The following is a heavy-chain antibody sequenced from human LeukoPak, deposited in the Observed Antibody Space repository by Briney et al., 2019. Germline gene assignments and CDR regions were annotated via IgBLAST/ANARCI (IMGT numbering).Heavy chain of an antibody. CDR3: ARGAAAAYWYFDL. CDR1: GFTFSSYA. D-gene: IGHD6-13*01. CDR2: IYSGGST. J-gene: IGHJ2*01. Sequence: GGSLRLSCAASGFTFSSYAMSWVRQAPGKGLEWVSVIYSGGSTYYADSVKGRFTISRDNSKNTLYLQMNSLRAEDTAVYYCARGAAAAYWYFDLWGRGTLVTVSS. V-gene: IGHV3-53*01.